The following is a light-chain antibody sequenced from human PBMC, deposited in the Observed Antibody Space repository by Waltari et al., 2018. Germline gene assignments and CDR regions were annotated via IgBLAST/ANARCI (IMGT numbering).Light chain of an antibody. CDR3: QTGGHGTWV. V-gene: IGLV4-69*01. CDR1: SGHSSNV. CDR2: VNIAGSH. J-gene: IGLJ3*02. Sequence: QLVLTQSPSASASLGASVKLTCTLSSGHSSNVIAWLQQQQEKGPRYLMKVNIAGSHGKGDEIPECFSVSSSGAERYLTISSLQSEDEADYYCQTGGHGTWVFGGGTKLTVL.